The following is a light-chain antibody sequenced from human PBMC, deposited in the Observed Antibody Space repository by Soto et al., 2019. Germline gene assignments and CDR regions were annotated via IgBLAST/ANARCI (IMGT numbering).Light chain of an antibody. CDR1: RSVLYKSNNKNH. Sequence: DILMTQSPYSLAVSLGERATMNCKCSRSVLYKSNNKNHLAWYQQKPGQPPQLIIYWASTRESGVPSRFSGSGSGTDFTLTISSLQPEDFATYYCQQSYSTPITFGQGTRLEIK. J-gene: IGKJ5*01. V-gene: IGKV4-1*01. CDR2: WAS. CDR3: QQSYSTPIT.